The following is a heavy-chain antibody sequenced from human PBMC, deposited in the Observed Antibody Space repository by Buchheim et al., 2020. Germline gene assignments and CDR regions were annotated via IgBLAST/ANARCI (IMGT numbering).Heavy chain of an antibody. D-gene: IGHD2-15*01. Sequence: QVQLQQWGAGLFKRSETLSLTCAVYGGSFSAYHWRCIGQPPGKGLEWIGEINHSGGTNCSPSLKGRVTISVDTSKNQFSLKMSFVTAADTAVYYCARGACSGGSCYGVLYFDYWGQGTL. CDR1: GGSFSAYH. CDR3: ARGACSGGSCYGVLYFDY. J-gene: IGHJ4*02. CDR2: INHSGGT. V-gene: IGHV4-34*01.